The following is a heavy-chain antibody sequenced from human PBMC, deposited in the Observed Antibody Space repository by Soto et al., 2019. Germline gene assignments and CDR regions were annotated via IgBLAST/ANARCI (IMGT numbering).Heavy chain of an antibody. CDR3: ARNVMTTVTTLDP. Sequence: WGSLRLPCAASGFTFSDYYMSWISQAPGKGLEWVSYIGSSGSTIYYADSVKGRFTISRDNAKNSLYLQMNSLRAEDTVVYYCARNVMTTVTTLDPWGQGTLVTGSS. V-gene: IGHV3-11*01. CDR2: IGSSGSTI. J-gene: IGHJ5*02. CDR1: GFTFSDYY. D-gene: IGHD4-17*01.